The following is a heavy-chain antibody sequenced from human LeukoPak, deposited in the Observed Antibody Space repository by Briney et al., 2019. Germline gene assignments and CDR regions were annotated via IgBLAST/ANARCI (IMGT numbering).Heavy chain of an antibody. D-gene: IGHD3-22*01. Sequence: GGSLRLSCAASGFTFSSYAMSWVRQAPGKGLEWVSAISRSGSSTYYADSVKGRFTISRDNSKNTLYLQMNSLRAEDTAVYYCAKCSTMISSKYYFDYWGQGTLVTVSS. CDR2: ISRSGSST. J-gene: IGHJ4*02. CDR1: GFTFSSYA. V-gene: IGHV3-23*01. CDR3: AKCSTMISSKYYFDY.